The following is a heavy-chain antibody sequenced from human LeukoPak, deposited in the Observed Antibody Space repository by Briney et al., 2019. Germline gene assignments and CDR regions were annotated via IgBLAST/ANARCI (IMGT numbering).Heavy chain of an antibody. Sequence: PGGSLRLSCAASGFTFSTYWMHWVRQSPGKGLVWVSRIKSDGSSTNYADSVKGRFTISRDNAKSTLYLQMNSLRAEDTAVYFCAGARDGARNGLAIWGQGTMVTVSS. J-gene: IGHJ3*02. CDR1: GFTFSTYW. CDR2: IKSDGSST. CDR3: AGARDGARNGLAI. V-gene: IGHV3-74*01. D-gene: IGHD4/OR15-4a*01.